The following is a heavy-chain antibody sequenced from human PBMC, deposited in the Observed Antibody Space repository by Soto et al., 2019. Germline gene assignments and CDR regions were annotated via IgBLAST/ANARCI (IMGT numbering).Heavy chain of an antibody. CDR3: AKDFDEVLDGYNSIYPRPHDY. Sequence: PGGSLRLSCAASRFTFSSYAMSWVRQAPGKGLEWVSAISGSGGSTYYADSVKGRFTISRDNSKNTLYLQMNSLRAEDTAVYYCAKDFDEVLDGYNSIYPRPHDYWGQGTLVTVSS. CDR2: ISGSGGST. J-gene: IGHJ4*02. V-gene: IGHV3-23*01. D-gene: IGHD3-9*01. CDR1: RFTFSSYA.